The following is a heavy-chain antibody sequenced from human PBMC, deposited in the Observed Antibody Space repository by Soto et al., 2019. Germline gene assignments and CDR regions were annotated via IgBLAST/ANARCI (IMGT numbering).Heavy chain of an antibody. CDR2: IYASRST. CDR3: ARCPTGYSSGWYYFDY. V-gene: IGHV4-4*07. Sequence: PSETLSLTFTVSGGSISSYFWSWLRQPAGKGLEWIGRIYASRSTNYNPSLKSRVTMSVDTSKNQFSLKLSSVTAADTAVYYCARCPTGYSSGWYYFDYWGQGALVTVAS. J-gene: IGHJ4*02. CDR1: GGSISSYF. D-gene: IGHD6-13*01.